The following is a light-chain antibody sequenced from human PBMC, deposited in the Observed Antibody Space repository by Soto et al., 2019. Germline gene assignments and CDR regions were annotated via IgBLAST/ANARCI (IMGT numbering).Light chain of an antibody. V-gene: IGLV2-11*01. J-gene: IGLJ2*01. CDR2: DVS. CDR3: CSYAGSYTWV. CDR1: SSDIGDYDY. Sequence: QSALTQPRSVSGSPGQSVTISCTGTSSDIGDYDYVSWYQQHPGKAPKIIIYDVSERPSGVPDRFSGSKSGNTASLTISGLQAEDEAHYYCCSYAGSYTWVFGGGTQLTVL.